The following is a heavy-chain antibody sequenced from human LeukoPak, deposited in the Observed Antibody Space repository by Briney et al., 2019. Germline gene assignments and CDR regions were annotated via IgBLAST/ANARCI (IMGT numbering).Heavy chain of an antibody. CDR1: GYTLTELS. J-gene: IGHJ5*02. CDR2: FDPEDGET. Sequence: GASVKVSCKVSGYTLTELSMHWVRQAPGKGREWMGGFDPEDGETIYAQKCEGRVTMTEDTSTDTAYMELNRLRSEDTAVYYCATVRRDFWSGYAWFDPWGQGTLVTVSS. V-gene: IGHV1-24*01. CDR3: ATVRRDFWSGYAWFDP. D-gene: IGHD3-3*01.